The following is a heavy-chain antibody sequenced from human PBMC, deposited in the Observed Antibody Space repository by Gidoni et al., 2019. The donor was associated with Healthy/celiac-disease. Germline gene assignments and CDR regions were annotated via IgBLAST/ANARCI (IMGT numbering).Heavy chain of an antibody. V-gene: IGHV3-66*01. CDR3: ARAREPMRFDY. J-gene: IGHJ4*02. CDR2: IYSGGST. Sequence: EVQLVESGGGLVQPGGSLRLSCAASGVTVSSNYMSWVRQAPGKGLEWVSVIYSGGSTYYADSVKGRFTISRDNSKNTLYLQMNSLRAEDTAVYYCARAREPMRFDYWGQGTLVTVSS. D-gene: IGHD3-22*01. CDR1: GVTVSSNY.